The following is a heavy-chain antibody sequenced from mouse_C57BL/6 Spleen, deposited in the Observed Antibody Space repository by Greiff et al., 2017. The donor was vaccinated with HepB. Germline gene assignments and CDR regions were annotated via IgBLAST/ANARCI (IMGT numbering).Heavy chain of an antibody. D-gene: IGHD2-3*01. V-gene: IGHV1-81*01. Sequence: QVQLQQSGAELARPGASVKLSCKASGYTFTSYGISWVKQRTGQGLEWIGEIYPRSGNTYYNEKFKGKATLTADKSSSTAYMELLSLTSEDSAVYFCAREGYDGYYFDYWGQGTTLTVSS. CDR1: GYTFTSYG. CDR3: AREGYDGYYFDY. J-gene: IGHJ2*01. CDR2: IYPRSGNT.